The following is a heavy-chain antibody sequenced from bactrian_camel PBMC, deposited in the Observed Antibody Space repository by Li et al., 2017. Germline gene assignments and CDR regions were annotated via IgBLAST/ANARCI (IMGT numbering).Heavy chain of an antibody. CDR1: GDEYDTAC. Sequence: HVQLVESGGGSVQGGGSLVLSCAVSGDEYDTACAGWFRQAPGKEREGVAFIDRYATTTYTDSVKGRFTISLDNANKTLYLQMDKLRPEDTAMYYCAAYHDPYTSTECSLGAVATLIDFGYWGQGTQVTVS. CDR2: IDRYATT. V-gene: IGHV3S53*01. D-gene: IGHD4*01. J-gene: IGHJ6*01. CDR3: AAYHDPYTSTECSLGAVATLIDFGY.